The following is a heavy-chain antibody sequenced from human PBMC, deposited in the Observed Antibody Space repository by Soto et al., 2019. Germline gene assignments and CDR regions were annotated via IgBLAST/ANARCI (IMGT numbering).Heavy chain of an antibody. CDR2: IIPIFGTA. CDR1: GGTFSSYA. D-gene: IGHD3-9*01. J-gene: IGHJ6*02. Sequence: GASVKVSCKASGGTFSSYAISWVRQAPGQGLEWMGGIIPIFGTANYAQKFQGRVTITADKSTSTAYMELNSLRADDTAVYFCASEQSDDWYNYGMEVWGQGTTVTVSS. CDR3: ASEQSDDWYNYGMEV. V-gene: IGHV1-69*06.